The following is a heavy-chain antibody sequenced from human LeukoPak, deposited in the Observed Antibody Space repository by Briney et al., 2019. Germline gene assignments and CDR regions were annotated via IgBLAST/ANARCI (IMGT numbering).Heavy chain of an antibody. CDR3: SRQGCTTTSCHTIDS. CDR1: GYIFTNSW. V-gene: IGHV5-51*01. Sequence: GASLQISCKGSGYIFTNSWIGWVRQMPGKGLELMGIINPADSERRYSPSFQGQVTISVDKSISTAYLQWSSLKASDTAMYYCSRQGCTTTSCHTIDSWGQGSLVTVSS. J-gene: IGHJ4*02. D-gene: IGHD2-2*02. CDR2: INPADSER.